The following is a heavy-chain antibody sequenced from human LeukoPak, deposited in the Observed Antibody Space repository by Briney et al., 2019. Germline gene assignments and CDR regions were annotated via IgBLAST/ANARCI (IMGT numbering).Heavy chain of an antibody. CDR3: ATGQGEYCTNGVCPRFDY. V-gene: IGHV1-69*13. CDR1: GGTFSSYA. Sequence: SVKVSCKASGGTFSSYAISWVRQAPGQGLEWMGGIIPIFGTANYAQEFQGRVTITADESTSTAYMELSSLRSEDTAVYYCATGQGEYCTNGVCPRFDYWGQGTLVTVSS. D-gene: IGHD2-8*01. CDR2: IIPIFGTA. J-gene: IGHJ4*02.